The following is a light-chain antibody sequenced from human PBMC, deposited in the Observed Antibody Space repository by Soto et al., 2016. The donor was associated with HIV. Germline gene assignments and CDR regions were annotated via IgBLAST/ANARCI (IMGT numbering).Light chain of an antibody. CDR3: MQATQLPIT. V-gene: IGKV2-24*01. J-gene: IGKJ5*01. CDR1: QSLVDSDGNTY. Sequence: DIVMTQTPLSSPVTLGQPASISCRSSQSLVDSDGNTYLSWLQQRPGQPPRLLIYKISNRLSGVPDRFSGSGAGTDFTLKISRVEAEDVGVYYCMQATQLPITFGQGHDWRLN. CDR2: KIS.